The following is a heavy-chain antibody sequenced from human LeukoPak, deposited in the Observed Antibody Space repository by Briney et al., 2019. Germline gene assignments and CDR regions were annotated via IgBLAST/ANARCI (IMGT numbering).Heavy chain of an antibody. CDR1: GFTFSNAW. V-gene: IGHV3-15*01. D-gene: IGHD2-21*02. Sequence: GGSLRLSCAASGFTFSNAWMSWVRRAPGKGLEWVGRIKSKTDGGTTDYAAPVKGRFTISRDDSKNTLYLQMNSLKTEDTAVYYCTTFLYCGGDCYPDYWGQGTLVTVSS. J-gene: IGHJ4*02. CDR2: IKSKTDGGTT. CDR3: TTFLYCGGDCYPDY.